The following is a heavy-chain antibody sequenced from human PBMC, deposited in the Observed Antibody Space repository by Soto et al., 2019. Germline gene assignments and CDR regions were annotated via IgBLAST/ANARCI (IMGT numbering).Heavy chain of an antibody. Sequence: SETLSLTFTVSGGSISRGDYYWSWIRQPPGKGLEWIGYIYYSGSTYYNPSLKSRVTISVDTSKNQFSMKMRSVTAADTAVYYCARVTGSGYDSEGYYYYGMDVWGQGTTVT. CDR1: GGSISRGDYY. V-gene: IGHV4-30-4*01. D-gene: IGHD5-12*01. CDR2: IYYSGST. CDR3: ARVTGSGYDSEGYYYYGMDV. J-gene: IGHJ6*02.